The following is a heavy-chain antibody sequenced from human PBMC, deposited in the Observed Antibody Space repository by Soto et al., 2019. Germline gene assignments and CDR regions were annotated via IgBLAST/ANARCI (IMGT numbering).Heavy chain of an antibody. V-gene: IGHV3-53*04. CDR3: ASQTVPGSNALDY. Sequence: EVQLVESGGGLVQPGGSLRLSCAASGFIVSSNYMNWVRQAPGKGLEWVSVIYTGGTTYYADSVRGRFTISRHNSRNTLYLQMNYLRPEDTAVYYCASQTVPGSNALDYWGQGTLFTVSS. CDR1: GFIVSSNY. D-gene: IGHD6-19*01. CDR2: IYTGGTT. J-gene: IGHJ4*02.